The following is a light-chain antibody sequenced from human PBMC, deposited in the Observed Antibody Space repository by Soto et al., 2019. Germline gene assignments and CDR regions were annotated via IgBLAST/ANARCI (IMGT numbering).Light chain of an antibody. Sequence: EIVLTQSPATLSLSPGERATLSCRASQSISSYLAWYQQKPGQAPRLLIYDASNRATAIPARFSGSGSGTDFTLTISSLEPEDFALYYCQQRSIWPRTFGQGTKV. V-gene: IGKV3-11*01. CDR1: QSISSY. CDR2: DAS. J-gene: IGKJ1*01. CDR3: QQRSIWPRT.